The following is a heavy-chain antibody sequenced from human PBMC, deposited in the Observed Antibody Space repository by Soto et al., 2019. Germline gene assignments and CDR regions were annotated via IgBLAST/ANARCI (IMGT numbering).Heavy chain of an antibody. CDR2: IIPTFGTA. CDR3: AREVKVVVAANGAFDI. D-gene: IGHD2-15*01. J-gene: IGHJ3*02. V-gene: IGHV1-69*13. Sequence: SVEVSCKASVGTFSSYAISWVRQAPGQGLEWMGGIIPTFGTANYAQKFQGRVTITADESTSTAYMELSSLRSEDTAVYYCAREVKVVVAANGAFDIWGQGTMVTVSS. CDR1: VGTFSSYA.